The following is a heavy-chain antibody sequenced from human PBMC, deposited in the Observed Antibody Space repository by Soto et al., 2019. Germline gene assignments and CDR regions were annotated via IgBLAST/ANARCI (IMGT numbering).Heavy chain of an antibody. CDR2: INHSGRT. V-gene: IGHV4-34*01. J-gene: IGHJ4*02. CDR1: GGSISGHY. CDR3: TRNFDY. Sequence: SETLSLTCAVYGGSISGHYWNWIRQPPGKGLEWIGEINHSGRTNYNPSLKSRVTISVDNAKNSLYLQMDSLRDEDTAVYYCTRNFDYWGQGTQVTVSS.